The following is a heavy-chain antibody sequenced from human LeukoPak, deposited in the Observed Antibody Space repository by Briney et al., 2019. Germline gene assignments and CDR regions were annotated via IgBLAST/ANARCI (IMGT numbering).Heavy chain of an antibody. J-gene: IGHJ4*02. CDR3: ARAPMVATFFDY. CDR1: GGSISSGDYY. Sequence: SQTLSLTCTVSGGSISSGDYYWSWIRQPPGKGLEWIGYIYYSGSTYYNPSLKSRVTISVDTSKNQLSLKLSSVTAADTAVYYCARAPMVATFFDYGGQETLVTVSS. D-gene: IGHD5-12*01. CDR2: IYYSGST. V-gene: IGHV4-30-4*01.